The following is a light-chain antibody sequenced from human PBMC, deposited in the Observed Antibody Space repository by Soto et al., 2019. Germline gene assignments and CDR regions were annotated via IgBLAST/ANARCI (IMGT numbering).Light chain of an antibody. J-gene: IGLJ3*02. V-gene: IGLV1-44*01. CDR1: SSNIGSET. Sequence: QSVLTQPPSASGTPGQRVTISYSGSSSNIGSETVNWYQQVPGTAPKLLIYANNQRPSGVPDRFSVSKSGTSASLAIGGLQSEDEADYYCAAWDDSLKGGVFGGGTKLTVL. CDR3: AAWDDSLKGGV. CDR2: ANN.